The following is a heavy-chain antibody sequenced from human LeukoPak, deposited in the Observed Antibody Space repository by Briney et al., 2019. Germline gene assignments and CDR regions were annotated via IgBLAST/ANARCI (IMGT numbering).Heavy chain of an antibody. Sequence: GASVKVSCKASGYTFTSYYMHWVRQAPEQGLEWMGIINPSGGSTSYAQKFQGRVTMTRDTSTSTVYMELSSLRSEDTAVYYCARGSTIFGVVITTPFDYWGQGTLVTVSS. CDR3: ARGSTIFGVVITTPFDY. J-gene: IGHJ4*02. CDR1: GYTFTSYY. V-gene: IGHV1-46*01. CDR2: INPSGGST. D-gene: IGHD3-3*01.